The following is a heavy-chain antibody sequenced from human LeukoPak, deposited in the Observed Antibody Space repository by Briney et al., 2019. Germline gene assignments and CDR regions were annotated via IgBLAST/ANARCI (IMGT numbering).Heavy chain of an antibody. CDR1: GGSISSGGYY. J-gene: IGHJ4*02. CDR3: ARGPCDFWSGTVRNYFDY. CDR2: IYYSGST. V-gene: IGHV4-31*03. D-gene: IGHD3-3*01. Sequence: SETLSLTCTVSGGSISSGGYYWSWIRQHPGKGLEWIGYIYYSGSTYYNPSLKSRVTISVDTSKNQFSLKLSSVTAADTAVYYCARGPCDFWSGTVRNYFDYWGQGTLVTVSS.